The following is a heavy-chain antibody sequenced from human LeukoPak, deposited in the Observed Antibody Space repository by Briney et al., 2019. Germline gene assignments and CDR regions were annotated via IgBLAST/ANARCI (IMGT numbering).Heavy chain of an antibody. CDR1: GYTFTSHY. CDR2: INPSGDST. Sequence: ASVKVSCKASGYTFTSHYIHWVRQAPGQGLEWMGVINPSGDSTSYAQKFQGRVTMTTDASTSTVYMELSNLRSEDTAVYYCAREYNYDSSDYKKALRNCFYPWGQRTLVTASS. D-gene: IGHD3-22*01. V-gene: IGHV1-46*01. CDR3: AREYNYDSSDYKKALRNCFYP. J-gene: IGHJ5*02.